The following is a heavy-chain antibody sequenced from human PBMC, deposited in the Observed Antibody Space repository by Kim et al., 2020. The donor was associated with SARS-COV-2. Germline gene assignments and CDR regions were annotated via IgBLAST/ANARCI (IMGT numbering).Heavy chain of an antibody. D-gene: IGHD6-19*01. Sequence: GGSLRLSCAVSGFTFSNAWMSWVRQAPGKGLEWVGRIKSKTDGGKTDYAAPVKGRFTISRDDSKNTLNLQMNSLKTEDTDVYYCTTNLSAVAGSFDYWGQGTLVTVSS. CDR2: IKSKTDGGKT. V-gene: IGHV3-15*01. J-gene: IGHJ4*02. CDR1: GFTFSNAW. CDR3: TTNLSAVAGSFDY.